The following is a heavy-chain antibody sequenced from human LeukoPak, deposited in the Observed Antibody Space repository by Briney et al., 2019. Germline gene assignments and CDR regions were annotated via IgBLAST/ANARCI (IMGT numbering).Heavy chain of an antibody. CDR2: ISYDGSNK. J-gene: IGHJ3*02. V-gene: IGHV3-30-3*01. CDR3: ARDNGVVKWELLRVAFDI. D-gene: IGHD1-26*01. Sequence: QPGGSLRLSCAASGFTFSSYAMHWVRQAPGKGLEWVAVISYDGSNKYYADSVKGRFTISRDNSKNTLYLQMNSLRAEDTAVYYCARDNGVVKWELLRVAFDIWGQGTMVTVS. CDR1: GFTFSSYA.